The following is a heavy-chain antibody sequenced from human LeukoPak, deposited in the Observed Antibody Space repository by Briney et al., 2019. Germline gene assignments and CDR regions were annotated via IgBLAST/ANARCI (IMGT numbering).Heavy chain of an antibody. CDR1: GYTFTSYG. D-gene: IGHD2-21*02. V-gene: IGHV1-18*01. CDR2: ISAYSGNT. Sequence: ASVKVSCKASGYTFTSYGISWVRQAPGQGLEWMGWISAYSGNTNYAQKLQGRVTMTTDTSTSTAYMELRSLRSDDTAVYYCARAAVVTPWWYFDLWGRGTLVTVSS. J-gene: IGHJ2*01. CDR3: ARAAVVTPWWYFDL.